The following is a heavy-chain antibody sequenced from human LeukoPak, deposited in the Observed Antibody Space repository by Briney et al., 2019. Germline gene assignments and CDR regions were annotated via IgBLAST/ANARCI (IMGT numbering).Heavy chain of an antibody. Sequence: SETLSLTCTVSGGSIRSSSYYWGWIRQPPGKGREWIGSVHYSGSTYDNPSLKSRVTISVDTSKTQFSLKLISVPAADTAVYYCARRSTVAGRGRFDPWGQGTLVTVSS. CDR3: ARRSTVAGRGRFDP. V-gene: IGHV4-39*01. CDR1: GGSIRSSSYY. CDR2: VHYSGST. J-gene: IGHJ5*02. D-gene: IGHD6-19*01.